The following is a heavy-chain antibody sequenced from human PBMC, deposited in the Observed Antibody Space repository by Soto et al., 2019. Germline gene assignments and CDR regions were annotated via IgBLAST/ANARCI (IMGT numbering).Heavy chain of an antibody. CDR3: ARARRNFDFWSYSHLGDGMDV. CDR1: GFSFSSYE. Sequence: EVQVVESGGGFVQPGGSLRLSCAASGFSFSSYEMNWVRQAPGQGLEWVSHISTSVATMSYADSVKGRFTISRDNAKKSLYLQLNSLRVEDTGVYYCARARRNFDFWSYSHLGDGMDVWCQGTAVTVSS. D-gene: IGHD3-3*01. CDR2: ISTSVATM. V-gene: IGHV3-48*03. J-gene: IGHJ6*02.